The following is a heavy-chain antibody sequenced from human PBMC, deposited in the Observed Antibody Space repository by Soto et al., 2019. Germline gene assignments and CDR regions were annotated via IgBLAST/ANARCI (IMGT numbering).Heavy chain of an antibody. Sequence: GESLKISCQGSGYSFTIYWIGWVRQMPGKGLEWMGIIYPGDSDTRYSPSFQGQVTISAEKSISTAYLQWSSLKASDTAMYYCANLGPRESVSVAPHGYWGQGTLVTVSS. CDR1: GYSFTIYW. CDR3: ANLGPRESVSVAPHGY. V-gene: IGHV5-51*01. D-gene: IGHD6-19*01. CDR2: IYPGDSDT. J-gene: IGHJ4*02.